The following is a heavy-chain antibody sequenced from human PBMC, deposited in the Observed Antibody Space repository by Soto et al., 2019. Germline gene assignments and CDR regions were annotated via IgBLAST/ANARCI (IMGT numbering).Heavy chain of an antibody. D-gene: IGHD3-22*01. CDR2: ISWDGGST. CDR1: GFTFDDYT. J-gene: IGHJ6*02. CDR3: AKDIGTYYYDSSGYYSYGMDV. Sequence: EVQLVESGGVVVQPGGSLRLSCAASGFTFDDYTMHWVRQAPGKGLEWVSLISWDGGSTYYADSVKGRFTISRDNSKNSLYLQMNSLRTEDTALYYCAKDIGTYYYDSSGYYSYGMDVWGQGTTVTVSS. V-gene: IGHV3-43*01.